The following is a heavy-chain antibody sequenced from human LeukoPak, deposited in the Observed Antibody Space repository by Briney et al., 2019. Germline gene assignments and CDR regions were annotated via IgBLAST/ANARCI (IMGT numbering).Heavy chain of an antibody. Sequence: GGSLRLSCAASGFSVSNNHMSWVRQAPGKGLEWVSTIYSGGSTYYADYVKGRFTISRDNSKNTVYLQMNSLRAEDTAVYYCARAPLTTVTTSDYWGQGTLVTVSA. CDR3: ARAPLTTVTTSDY. CDR1: GFSVSNNH. V-gene: IGHV3-53*01. J-gene: IGHJ4*02. CDR2: IYSGGST. D-gene: IGHD4-17*01.